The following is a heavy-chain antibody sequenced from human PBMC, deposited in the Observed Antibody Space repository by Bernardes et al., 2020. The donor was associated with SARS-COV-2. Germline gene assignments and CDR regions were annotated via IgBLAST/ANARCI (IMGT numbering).Heavy chain of an antibody. Sequence: SETLSLTCTVSGGSMSSGSYFWSWIRQPAGKGLEWIGRIYTGGSTNYNPSLKSRVTISVDTSKNHFSLRLSSVTAADTAIYYCARGITMLRGVVVREYHVDLWGQGTLVTVSS. CDR2: IYTGGST. CDR3: ARGITMLRGVVVREYHVDL. CDR1: GGSMSSGSYF. D-gene: IGHD3-10*01. V-gene: IGHV4-61*02. J-gene: IGHJ5*02.